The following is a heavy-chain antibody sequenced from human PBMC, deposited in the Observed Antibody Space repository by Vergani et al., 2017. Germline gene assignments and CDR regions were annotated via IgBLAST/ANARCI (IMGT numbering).Heavy chain of an antibody. CDR3: ARDLMYSSSWSVGMDV. CDR1: NDSVSNTFYY. CDR2: IYYSGST. Sequence: QVQLQESGPGLVKPSETLSLTCTVSNDSVSNTFYYWGWIRQTPGKGLEWIGSIYYSGSTYYNPSLESRVTMSVDTSKSQFSLKLSSVTAADTAVYYCARDLMYSSSWSVGMDVWGQGTTVTVSS. V-gene: IGHV4-39*02. J-gene: IGHJ6*02. D-gene: IGHD6-13*01.